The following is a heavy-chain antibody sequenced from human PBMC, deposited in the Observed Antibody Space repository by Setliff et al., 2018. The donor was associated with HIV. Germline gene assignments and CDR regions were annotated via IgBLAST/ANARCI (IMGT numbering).Heavy chain of an antibody. Sequence: ASVKVSCKASAFTFNIYAIHWVRQAPGQGLEWMGYIDANTGIPTYAQALSGRFVFSLDTSVTTAYLQISSLTAEDTAVYYCARDFLGDPDWSLDYWGQGTRVTVSS. J-gene: IGHJ4*02. CDR3: ARDFLGDPDWSLDY. CDR2: IDANTGIP. D-gene: IGHD3-9*01. V-gene: IGHV7-4-1*02. CDR1: AFTFNIYA.